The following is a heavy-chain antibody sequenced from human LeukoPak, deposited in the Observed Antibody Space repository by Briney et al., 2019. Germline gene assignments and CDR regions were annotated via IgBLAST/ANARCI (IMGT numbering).Heavy chain of an antibody. Sequence: PGESLRLSCAASGFTFSNYWMTWVHQSPGEGLERVAIINQDGSGKYYVDSVKGRFTISRDNAKNSLYLQMSSLRAEDTAVYYCARGGHRQKEFWGQGTLVTVSS. V-gene: IGHV3-7*01. J-gene: IGHJ4*02. CDR1: GFTFSNYW. CDR2: INQDGSGK. CDR3: ARGGHRQKEF. D-gene: IGHD3-10*01.